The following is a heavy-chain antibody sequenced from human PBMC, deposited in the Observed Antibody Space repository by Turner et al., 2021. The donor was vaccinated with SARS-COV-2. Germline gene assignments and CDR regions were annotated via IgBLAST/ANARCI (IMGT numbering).Heavy chain of an antibody. D-gene: IGHD1-26*01. CDR3: ARGFSGNYYYFDY. V-gene: IGHV3-30-3*01. J-gene: IGHJ4*02. Sequence: QVQLVDSGGGVVQPGRSLRLSCEASGFTFSSYAMHWVRQAPGKGLEWVAVISYDGSNKYYADSVKGRFTISRDNSKNTLYLQMNSLRAEDTAVYYCARGFSGNYYYFDYWGQGTLVTVSS. CDR2: ISYDGSNK. CDR1: GFTFSSYA.